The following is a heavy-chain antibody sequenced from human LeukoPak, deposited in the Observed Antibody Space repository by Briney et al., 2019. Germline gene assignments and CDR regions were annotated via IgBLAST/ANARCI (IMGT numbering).Heavy chain of an antibody. V-gene: IGHV3-48*03. CDR1: GFTFRSYE. J-gene: IGHJ4*02. Sequence: SGGSLRLSCAASGFTFRSYEMNWVRQAPGKGLEWVSQISDSGSPIHYAESVKGRFTISRENSKNTLYLQMSRLRAEDTAVYYCAKEQGLRYFDWLFSWDDWGQGTLVTVSS. D-gene: IGHD3-9*01. CDR3: AKEQGLRYFDWLFSWDD. CDR2: ISDSGSPI.